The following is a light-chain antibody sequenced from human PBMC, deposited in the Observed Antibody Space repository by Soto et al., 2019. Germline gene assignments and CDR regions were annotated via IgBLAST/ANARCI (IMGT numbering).Light chain of an antibody. V-gene: IGKV1-27*01. CDR3: QQDNSGPWT. J-gene: IGKJ1*01. CDR1: QGISHY. Sequence: DIQMTQSPSSLSASLGDRVTITCRASQGISHYLAWYQQKPGKVPKLLIYTASTLQSGVPSRFSGSESGTDFTLTISSLQPDDVATYYCQQDNSGPWTFGQGTKVEVK. CDR2: TAS.